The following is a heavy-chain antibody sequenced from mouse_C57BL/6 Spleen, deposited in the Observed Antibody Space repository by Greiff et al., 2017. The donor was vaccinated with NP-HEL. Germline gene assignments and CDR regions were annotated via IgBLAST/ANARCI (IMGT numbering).Heavy chain of an antibody. D-gene: IGHD4-1*01. CDR2: IRSKSNNYAT. CDR3: VRSPNWDVVFDY. V-gene: IGHV10-1*01. Sequence: EVRLVESGGGLVQPKGSLKLSCAASGFSFNTYAMNWVRQAPGKGVEWVARIRSKSNNYATYYADSVKDRFTISRDDSESMLYLQMNNLKTEDTAMYYCVRSPNWDVVFDYWGQGTTLTVSS. CDR1: GFSFNTYA. J-gene: IGHJ2*01.